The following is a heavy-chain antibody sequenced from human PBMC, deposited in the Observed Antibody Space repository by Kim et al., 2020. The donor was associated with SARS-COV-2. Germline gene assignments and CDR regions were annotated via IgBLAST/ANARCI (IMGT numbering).Heavy chain of an antibody. J-gene: IGHJ6*02. Sequence: GSTYNADLVRDRFPTSGANSKNKLYLQMKSLRAEDTAVYYCAKWDGMDVWGQGTTVTVSS. V-gene: IGHV3-23*01. CDR3: AKWDGMDV. CDR2: GST.